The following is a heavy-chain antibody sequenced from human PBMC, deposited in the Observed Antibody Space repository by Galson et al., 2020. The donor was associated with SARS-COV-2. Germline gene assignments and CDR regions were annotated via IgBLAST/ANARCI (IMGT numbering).Heavy chain of an antibody. CDR1: GFTFSRYS. D-gene: IGHD4-17*01. CDR3: ARDLTTVVTSLPFDY. V-gene: IGHV3-21*01. CDR2: ISSSSYI. J-gene: IGHJ4*02. Sequence: GESLKISCAASGFTFSRYSMNWVRQAPGKGLEWVSSISSSSYIYYADSVKGRFTISRDNAKNSLYLQMNSLRAEDTAVYYCARDLTTVVTSLPFDYWGQGTLVTVSS.